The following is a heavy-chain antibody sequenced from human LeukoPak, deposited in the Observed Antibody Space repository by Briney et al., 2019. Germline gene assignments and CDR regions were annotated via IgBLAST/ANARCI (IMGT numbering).Heavy chain of an antibody. CDR1: GFTFSNYN. D-gene: IGHD6-13*01. CDR3: ARETPQSSSWTAFDY. J-gene: IGHJ4*02. Sequence: GGSLRLSCAASGFTFSNYNMNWVRQAPGKGLEWVSYITLSSSTIYYADSVKGRFTISRDNAKNSLSLQMNSLRAEDTAVYYCARETPQSSSWTAFDYWGQGTLVTVSS. V-gene: IGHV3-48*01. CDR2: ITLSSSTI.